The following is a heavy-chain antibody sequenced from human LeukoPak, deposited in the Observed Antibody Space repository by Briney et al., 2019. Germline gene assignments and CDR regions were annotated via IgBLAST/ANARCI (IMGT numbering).Heavy chain of an antibody. CDR3: ARDKVTAIPRYYYYYYMDV. Sequence: GRSLRLSCAASGFTFSSYAMHWVRQAPGKGLEWVAVISYDGSNKYYADSVKGRFTISRDNSKNTLYLQMNSLRAEDTAVYYCARDKVTAIPRYYYYYYMDVWGKGTTVTVSS. CDR1: GFTFSSYA. J-gene: IGHJ6*03. V-gene: IGHV3-30*01. CDR2: ISYDGSNK. D-gene: IGHD2-21*02.